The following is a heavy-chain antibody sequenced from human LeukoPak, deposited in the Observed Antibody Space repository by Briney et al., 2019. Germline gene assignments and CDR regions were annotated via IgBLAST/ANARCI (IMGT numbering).Heavy chain of an antibody. D-gene: IGHD4-17*01. CDR2: ISSGNTI. J-gene: IGHJ4*02. Sequence: GGSLRLSCAASGFTFSSCEMNWVRLAPGKGLEWVSYISSGNTIYYADSVKGRFTISRDNAKNSLYLQMNSLRAEDTAVYYCARDNYGDNFIDYWGQGTLVTVSS. CDR3: ARDNYGDNFIDY. CDR1: GFTFSSCE. V-gene: IGHV3-48*03.